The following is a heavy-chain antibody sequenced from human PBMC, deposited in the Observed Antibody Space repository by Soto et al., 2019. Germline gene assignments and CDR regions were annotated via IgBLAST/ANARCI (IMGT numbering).Heavy chain of an antibody. V-gene: IGHV3-23*01. CDR3: AKVVKYDVLTGYYKGPDYYGMDV. Sequence: PGGSLRLSCAASGFTFSIYSMNWVRQAPGKGLEWVSLISGSGGSTHYADSVEGRFTISRDNSKNTLYLEMDSLRAEDTAVYYCAKVVKYDVLTGYYKGPDYYGMDVWGKGTKVTVSS. D-gene: IGHD3-9*01. CDR1: GFTFSIYS. J-gene: IGHJ6*04. CDR2: ISGSGGST.